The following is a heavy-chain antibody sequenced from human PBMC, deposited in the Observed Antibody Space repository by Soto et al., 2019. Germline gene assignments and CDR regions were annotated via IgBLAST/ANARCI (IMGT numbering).Heavy chain of an antibody. CDR1: GYTFNDYA. CDR3: VRCYRSLGSCYACWHFDL. CDR2: ISPSTGDT. Sequence: QVRLVQSGDEVKKPGASVKVSCQASGYTFNDYAVSWVRQAPGQGLEWMGWISPSTGDTDQARNFQDRINMTLDTSTNPAYMELRSLRCDDTAVYYCVRCYRSLGSCYACWHFDLWGRGTLVTVSS. J-gene: IGHJ2*01. V-gene: IGHV1-18*01. D-gene: IGHD2-15*01.